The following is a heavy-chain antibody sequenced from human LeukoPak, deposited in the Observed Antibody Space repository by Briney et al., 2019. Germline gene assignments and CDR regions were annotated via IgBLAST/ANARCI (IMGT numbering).Heavy chain of an antibody. CDR1: GYTFTHYH. D-gene: IGHD3-9*01. CDR2: ISAYNGNT. V-gene: IGHV1-18*01. J-gene: IGHJ4*02. CDR3: ARRDNFDWLLY. Sequence: ASVKVSCKASGYTFTHYHVSWVRQAPGQGLEWMGRISAYNGNTDFAQKFQGRVILTTDTPTSTAYMELRSLRSDDTAVYYCARRDNFDWLLYWGQGTLVTVSS.